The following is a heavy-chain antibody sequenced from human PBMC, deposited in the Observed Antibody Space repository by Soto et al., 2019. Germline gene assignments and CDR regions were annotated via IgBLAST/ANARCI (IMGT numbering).Heavy chain of an antibody. CDR1: GFIFSSYG. CDR3: ASSAA. V-gene: IGHV3-33*01. D-gene: IGHD6-19*01. J-gene: IGHJ5*02. CDR2: IWYDGSNT. Sequence: PGGSLRLSCAASGFIFSSYGMHWVRQAPGKGLEWVAVIWYDGSNTYYADPVKGRFTISRDNSKNTLFLQMNSLRDEDTAAYYCASSAAWGRGTLVTVYS.